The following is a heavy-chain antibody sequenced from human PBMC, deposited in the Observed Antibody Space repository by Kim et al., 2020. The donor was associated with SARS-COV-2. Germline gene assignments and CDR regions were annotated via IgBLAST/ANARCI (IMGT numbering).Heavy chain of an antibody. J-gene: IGHJ4*02. CDR3: ARGGSGYDYYGSGSHFDY. Sequence: GGSLRLSCAASGFTFDDYGMSWVRQAPGKGLEWVSGINWNGGSTGYADSVKGRFTISRDNAKNSLYLQMNSLSAEDTALYHCARGGSGYDYYGSGSHFDYWGQGTLVTVSS. CDR1: GFTFDDYG. V-gene: IGHV3-20*01. CDR2: INWNGGST. D-gene: IGHD3-10*01.